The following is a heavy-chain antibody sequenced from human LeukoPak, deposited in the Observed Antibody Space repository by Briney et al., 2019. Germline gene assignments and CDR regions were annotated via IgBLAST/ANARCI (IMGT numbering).Heavy chain of an antibody. CDR1: GSTFSSYA. J-gene: IGHJ6*03. Sequence: SVKVSCKASGSTFSSYAISWVRQAPGQGLEWMGRIIPIFGTANYAQKFQGRVTITTDESTSTAYMELSSLRSEDTAVYYCARDRDIERSMDVWGKGTTVTVSS. CDR3: ARDRDIERSMDV. D-gene: IGHD2-15*01. V-gene: IGHV1-69*05. CDR2: IIPIFGTA.